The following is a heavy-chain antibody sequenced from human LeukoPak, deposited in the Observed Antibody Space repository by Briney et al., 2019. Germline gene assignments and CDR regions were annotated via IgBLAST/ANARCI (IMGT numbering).Heavy chain of an antibody. CDR1: GGSISSYY. V-gene: IGHV4-59*01. D-gene: IGHD6-13*01. CDR3: ARSGYTSTWHFDC. CDR2: IYYSGST. J-gene: IGHJ4*02. Sequence: SETLSLTCTVSGGSISSYYWSWIRQPPGKGLEWIGYIYYSGSTNYNPSLKSRVTISVDTSKNQFSLKLSSVTAADTAVYYCARSGYTSTWHFDCWGQGTLVTVSS.